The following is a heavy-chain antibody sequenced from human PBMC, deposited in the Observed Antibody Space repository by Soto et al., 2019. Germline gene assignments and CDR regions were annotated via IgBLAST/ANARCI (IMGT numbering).Heavy chain of an antibody. D-gene: IGHD6-25*01. CDR1: GYTFTTYD. J-gene: IGHJ4*02. CDR2: MNPSNGNA. V-gene: IGHV1-8*02. Sequence: ASVKVSCKASGYTFTTYDVSWVRQASGQGLEWMGWMNPSNGNAGYAQKFQGRVIMTRNTSISTVYMELSGLRPDDTAVYYCARRKERSGPHYFDYWGQGTRVTVSS. CDR3: ARRKERSGPHYFDY.